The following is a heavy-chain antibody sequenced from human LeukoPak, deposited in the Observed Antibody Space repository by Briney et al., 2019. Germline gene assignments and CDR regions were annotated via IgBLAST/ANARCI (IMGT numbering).Heavy chain of an antibody. D-gene: IGHD4-11*01. CDR3: AREGLTTVTPSDY. J-gene: IGHJ4*02. Sequence: ASVKVSCKASGYTFTSYDIIWVRQAPGQGFEWMGWINTDNGNTKYTEKVQGRVTMTTDTSTSTAYMELRSLRSDDTAVYYCAREGLTTVTPSDYWGQGTLVTVSS. V-gene: IGHV1-18*01. CDR1: GYTFTSYD. CDR2: INTDNGNT.